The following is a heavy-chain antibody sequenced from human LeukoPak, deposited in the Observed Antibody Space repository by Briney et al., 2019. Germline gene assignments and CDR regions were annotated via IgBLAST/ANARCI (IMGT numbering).Heavy chain of an antibody. Sequence: PGGSLRLSCAASGFTFSSYAMSWGRQAPGKGLEWVSAISASGDSTSYADSVKGRFTISRDNSKNTLYLQMHSLRADDTALYYCAKNVTTFYYMDLWGKGTTVTVSS. CDR3: AKNVTTFYYMDL. J-gene: IGHJ6*03. D-gene: IGHD1-14*01. V-gene: IGHV3-23*01. CDR2: ISASGDST. CDR1: GFTFSSYA.